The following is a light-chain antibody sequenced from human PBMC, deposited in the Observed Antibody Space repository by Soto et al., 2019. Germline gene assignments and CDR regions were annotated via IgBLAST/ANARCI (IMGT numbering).Light chain of an antibody. Sequence: QSALTQPASVSGSPGQSITISCTGTSSDVGGYNYVSWYQQHPGEAPKLMIYDVSNRPSGVSNRFSGSKSGNTVSLTISGLQAEDEADYYCSSYTSSSTRVFGTGTKVTVL. V-gene: IGLV2-14*01. CDR3: SSYTSSSTRV. J-gene: IGLJ1*01. CDR1: SSDVGGYNY. CDR2: DVS.